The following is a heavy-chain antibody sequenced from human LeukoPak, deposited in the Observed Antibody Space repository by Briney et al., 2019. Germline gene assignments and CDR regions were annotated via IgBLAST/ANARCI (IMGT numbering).Heavy chain of an antibody. D-gene: IGHD6-19*01. V-gene: IGHV4-34*01. Sequence: SETLSLTCAVYGGSFSGYYWSWIRQPPGKGLEWIGEINHSGSTNYNPSLKSRVTISVDTSKNQFSLKLSSATAADTAVYYCARGNRRGSSVWYNYWGQGTLVTVSS. CDR2: INHSGST. CDR1: GGSFSGYY. J-gene: IGHJ4*02. CDR3: ARGNRRGSSVWYNY.